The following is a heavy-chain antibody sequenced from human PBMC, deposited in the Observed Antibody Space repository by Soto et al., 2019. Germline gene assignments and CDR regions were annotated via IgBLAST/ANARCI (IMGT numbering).Heavy chain of an antibody. Sequence: GGSLRLSCAASGFTFSSYAMSWVRQAPGKGLEWVSAISGSGGSTYYADSVKGRFTISRDNSKNTLYLQMNSLRAEDTAVYYCAKDSTYSSSWYFIPDNYYYYGMDVSGQGTTVTVSS. CDR2: ISGSGGST. D-gene: IGHD6-13*01. CDR1: GFTFSSYA. J-gene: IGHJ6*02. CDR3: AKDSTYSSSWYFIPDNYYYYGMDV. V-gene: IGHV3-23*01.